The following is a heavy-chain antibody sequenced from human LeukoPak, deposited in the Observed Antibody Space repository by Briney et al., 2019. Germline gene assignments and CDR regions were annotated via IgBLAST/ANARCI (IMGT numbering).Heavy chain of an antibody. D-gene: IGHD3-3*01. J-gene: IGHJ4*02. CDR3: ASERYYDFWSGYWRGRVRDY. V-gene: IGHV3-30-3*01. CDR1: GFTFSSYA. CDR2: ISYDGSNK. Sequence: GGSLRLSCAASGFTFSSYAMHWVRQAPGKGLEWVAVISYDGSNKYYADSVKGRFTISRDNSKNTLYLQMNSLRAEDTAVYYCASERYYDFWSGYWRGRVRDYWGQGTLVTVSS.